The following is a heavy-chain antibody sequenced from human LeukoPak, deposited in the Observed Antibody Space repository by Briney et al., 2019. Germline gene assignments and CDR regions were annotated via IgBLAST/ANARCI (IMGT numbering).Heavy chain of an antibody. V-gene: IGHV1-2*06. J-gene: IGHJ4*02. CDR1: GYTLTDYY. CDR3: ARSISVAYDY. Sequence: ASVKVSCKASGYTLTDYYMHWVRQAPGQGLEWMGRINPNSGGTNYAQKFQGRVTMTRDTSISTVYMELSRLRSDDTAVYYCARSISVAYDYWGQGTLVTVSS. D-gene: IGHD6-19*01. CDR2: INPNSGGT.